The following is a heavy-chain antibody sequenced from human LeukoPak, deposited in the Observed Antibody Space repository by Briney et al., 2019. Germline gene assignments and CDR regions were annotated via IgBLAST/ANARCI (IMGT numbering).Heavy chain of an antibody. Sequence: ASVKVSCKASGYTFTNYTMHWVRQAPGQRLAWMRWINVGNGNTKYSQEFQGRLTITRDTSANIVYMDLSSLRSEDMAVYYCARGRWVATNQAYYFDDWGQGTLVTVSS. J-gene: IGHJ4*02. CDR2: INVGNGNT. D-gene: IGHD5-12*01. CDR3: ARGRWVATNQAYYFDD. V-gene: IGHV1-3*03. CDR1: GYTFTNYT.